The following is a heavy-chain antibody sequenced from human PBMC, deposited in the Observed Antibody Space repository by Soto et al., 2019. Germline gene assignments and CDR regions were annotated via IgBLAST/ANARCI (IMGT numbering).Heavy chain of an antibody. CDR3: ARHYCSGGACYFGADFDY. CDR2: IDPSDSYT. CDR1: GYSFTNYW. Sequence: ESLKISCKGSGYSFTNYWITWVRQMPGKGLEWMGRIDPSDSYTNYSPTFEAHVNISVDKSISTAYLQWSSLKASDTAMYYCARHYCSGGACYFGADFDYWGQGTLVTVSS. D-gene: IGHD2-15*01. J-gene: IGHJ4*02. V-gene: IGHV5-10-1*01.